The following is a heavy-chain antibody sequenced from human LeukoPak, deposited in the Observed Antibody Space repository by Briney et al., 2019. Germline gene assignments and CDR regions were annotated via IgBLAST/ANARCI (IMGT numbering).Heavy chain of an antibody. CDR2: INLSGGST. CDR1: GFTFINYY. V-gene: IGHV1-46*01. Sequence: ASVKVSCKASGFTFINYYMHWVRQAPGQGLEWLGIINLSGGSTHYPQKFQDRVTMTRDTSTSTVYMELSSLRSEDTAVYYCARDLDYGEKSEDYWGQGTLVAVSS. CDR3: ARDLDYGEKSEDY. J-gene: IGHJ4*02. D-gene: IGHD4/OR15-4a*01.